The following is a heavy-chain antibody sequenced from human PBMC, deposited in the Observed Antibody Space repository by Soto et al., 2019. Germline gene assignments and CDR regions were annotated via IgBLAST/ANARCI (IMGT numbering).Heavy chain of an antibody. J-gene: IGHJ6*02. V-gene: IGHV1-3*04. CDR3: ARGPQDSYGMDV. CDR1: GYSSSDYT. Sequence: QVHLVQSGAEVKKPGASVKVSCKASGYSSSDYTIHWVRRAPGQPPEWMARINTGTASTEYSQKFQGRVTITRDTSATTAYMDLSSLRSEDTAVYYCARGPQDSYGMDVWGQGTTVTVS. CDR2: INTGTAST.